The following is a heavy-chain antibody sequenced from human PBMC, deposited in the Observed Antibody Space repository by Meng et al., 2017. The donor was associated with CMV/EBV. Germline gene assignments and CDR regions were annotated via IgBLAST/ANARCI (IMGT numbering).Heavy chain of an antibody. CDR1: GGSISSSSYY. CDR3: ARGRRAARPYDY. D-gene: IGHD6-6*01. V-gene: IGHV4-39*07. Sequence: GSLRLSCTVSGGSISSSSYYWGWIRQPPGKGLEWIGSIYYSGSTYYNPSLKSRVTISVDTSKNQFSLKLSSVTAADTAVYYCARGRRAARPYDYWGQGTPVTVSS. CDR2: IYYSGST. J-gene: IGHJ4*02.